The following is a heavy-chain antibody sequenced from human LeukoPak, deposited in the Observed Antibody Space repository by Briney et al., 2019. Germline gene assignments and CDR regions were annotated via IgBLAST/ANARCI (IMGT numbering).Heavy chain of an antibody. D-gene: IGHD5-24*01. Sequence: PGRSLRLSCAASGFTFSSYAMHWVRQAPGKGLEWVAVISYDGSNKYYADSVKGRFTISRDNSKNTLYLQMNSLRAEDTAVYYCARVVGDGYNPRLYYFDYWGQGTLVTVSS. CDR3: ARVVGDGYNPRLYYFDY. CDR2: ISYDGSNK. V-gene: IGHV3-30-3*01. J-gene: IGHJ4*02. CDR1: GFTFSSYA.